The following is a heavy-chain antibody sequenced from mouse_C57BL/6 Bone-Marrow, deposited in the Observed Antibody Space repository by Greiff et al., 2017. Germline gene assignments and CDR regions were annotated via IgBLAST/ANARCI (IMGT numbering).Heavy chain of an antibody. CDR2: ISSGGDYI. CDR1: GFTFSSYA. CDR3: TRDSSTTVVAPFAY. Sequence: EVKLVESGEGLVKPGGSLKLSCAASGFTFSSYAMSWVRQTPEKRLEWVAYISSGGDYIYYADTVKGRFTISRDNARNTLYLQMSSLKSEDTAMYYCTRDSSTTVVAPFAYWGQGTLVTVSA. J-gene: IGHJ3*01. D-gene: IGHD1-1*01. V-gene: IGHV5-9-1*02.